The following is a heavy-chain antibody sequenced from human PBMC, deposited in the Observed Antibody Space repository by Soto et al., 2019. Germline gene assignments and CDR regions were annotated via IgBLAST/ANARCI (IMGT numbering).Heavy chain of an antibody. J-gene: IGHJ4*02. CDR2: ISAYNGNT. D-gene: IGHD3-3*01. CDR1: GYTFSSYG. Sequence: QVKLVQSGGEVKKPGASVKISCKASGYTFSSYGISWVRKAPGQGLEWMGWISAYNGNTNNAQKFQGRVTMTTDTSTSTAYMELRSLRSDDTAIYYCARTLNEWLLGLEWGQGTLVTVSS. V-gene: IGHV1-18*01. CDR3: ARTLNEWLLGLE.